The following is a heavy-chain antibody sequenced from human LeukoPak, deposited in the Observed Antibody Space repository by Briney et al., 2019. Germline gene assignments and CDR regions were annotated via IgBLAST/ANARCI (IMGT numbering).Heavy chain of an antibody. CDR2: ISYDGSNK. Sequence: GGSLRLSCAASGFTFSSYAMHWVRQAPGKGLEWVAVISYDGSNKYYADSVKGRFTISRDNSKNTLYLQMNSLRAEDTAVYYCAREGGVVPALDYWGQGTLVTVSS. V-gene: IGHV3-30-3*01. CDR1: GFTFSSYA. CDR3: AREGGVVPALDY. D-gene: IGHD2-2*01. J-gene: IGHJ4*02.